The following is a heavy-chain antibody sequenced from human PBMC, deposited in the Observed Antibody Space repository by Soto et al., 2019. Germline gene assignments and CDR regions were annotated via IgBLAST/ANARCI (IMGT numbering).Heavy chain of an antibody. CDR3: ARALYYGSGTSDL. Sequence: QVQLQESGPGLVKPSQTLSLTCTVSGGSMSSGDYYWSWIRQPPGRGLEWLGYIYYSGSAYYNPSLKSRVPFSGDTCQNQFPLKLNFVSAADAAVYYCARALYYGSGTSDLWGQGTLVTVSS. J-gene: IGHJ5*02. V-gene: IGHV4-30-4*01. CDR1: GGSMSSGDYY. CDR2: IYYSGSA. D-gene: IGHD3-10*01.